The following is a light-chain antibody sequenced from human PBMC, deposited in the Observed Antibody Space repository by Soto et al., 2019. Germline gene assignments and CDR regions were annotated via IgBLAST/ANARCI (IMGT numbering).Light chain of an antibody. V-gene: IGKV3-11*01. CDR3: QQHGTSPLT. Sequence: SVLTPSEANLSWSPVETSTLSCRASQSDSSYLAWYQQKPGQAPRLLIYDASNRATGIPARFSGSGSGTDFTLTISSRVPEDFAVYYCQQHGTSPLTFGQGTRLEFK. CDR1: QSDSSY. J-gene: IGKJ5*01. CDR2: DAS.